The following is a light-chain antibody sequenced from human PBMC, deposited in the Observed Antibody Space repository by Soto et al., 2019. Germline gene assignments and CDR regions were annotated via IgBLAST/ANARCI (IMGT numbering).Light chain of an antibody. Sequence: QSALTQPPSASGSPGQSITISCTGTSSDIGAYNYVSWYQQHPGKAPKLIIYEVTRRPSGVPDRFSGSKSGNTASLTVSGLQAEDATDYYCSSYSGSNTVLFGGGTKVTVL. CDR2: EVT. CDR3: SSYSGSNTVL. CDR1: SSDIGAYNY. J-gene: IGLJ2*01. V-gene: IGLV2-8*01.